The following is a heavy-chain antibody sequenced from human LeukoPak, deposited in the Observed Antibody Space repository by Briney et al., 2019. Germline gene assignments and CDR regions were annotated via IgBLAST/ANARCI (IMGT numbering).Heavy chain of an antibody. Sequence: GGSLRLSCAASRFTFSSYAMHWVRQAPGKGLEWVAVISYDGSNKYYADSVKGRFTISRDNSKNTLYLQMNSLRAEDTAVYYCARDGVHYYDSSGYRGAFDIWGQGTMVTVSS. D-gene: IGHD3-22*01. V-gene: IGHV3-30*01. CDR3: ARDGVHYYDSSGYRGAFDI. CDR1: RFTFSSYA. CDR2: ISYDGSNK. J-gene: IGHJ3*02.